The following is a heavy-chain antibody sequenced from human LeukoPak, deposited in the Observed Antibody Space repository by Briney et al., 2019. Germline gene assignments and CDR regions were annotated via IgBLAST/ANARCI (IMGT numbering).Heavy chain of an antibody. CDR2: IYHSGRT. V-gene: IGHV4-39*01. Sequence: SETLSLTCAVSGDYISSSSYYWGWIRQSPGTGLEWIGDIYHSGRTYYNPSLKSRVAISIDTSKNQFSLRLRSMTAADTAVFYCARRRYYDSTGYFEWGQGTLVTVSS. CDR1: GDYISSSSYY. J-gene: IGHJ4*02. CDR3: ARRRYYDSTGYFE. D-gene: IGHD3-22*01.